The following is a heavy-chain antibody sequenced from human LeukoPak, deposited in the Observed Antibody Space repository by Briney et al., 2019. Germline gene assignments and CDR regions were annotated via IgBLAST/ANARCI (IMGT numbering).Heavy chain of an antibody. D-gene: IGHD3-22*01. V-gene: IGHV4-61*02. CDR3: ARLGYYDSSGYYYGAFDI. CDR1: GGSISSGSYY. Sequence: SETLSLTCTVSGGSISSGSYYWSWIRQPAGKGLEWIGRIYTSGSTNYNPSLKSRVTISVDTSKNQFSLKLSSVTAADTAVYYCARLGYYDSSGYYYGAFDIWGQGTMVTVSS. J-gene: IGHJ3*02. CDR2: IYTSGST.